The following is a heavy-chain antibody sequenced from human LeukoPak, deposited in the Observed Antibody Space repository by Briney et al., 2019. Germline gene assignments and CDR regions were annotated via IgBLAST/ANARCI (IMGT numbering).Heavy chain of an antibody. CDR3: ARVPPLEGRSSWSRYYQMDV. Sequence: GGCLRLSCAASGFTLSSYSMDCVRQAPGKGLEWVSSISRSSSRIYYADSVKGRFTISRDNAKNSLALQMNSLRAEDTAVYYCARVPPLEGRSSWSRYYQMDVWGKGTTVTVSS. D-gene: IGHD6-13*01. V-gene: IGHV3-21*01. CDR2: ISRSSSRI. J-gene: IGHJ6*03. CDR1: GFTLSSYS.